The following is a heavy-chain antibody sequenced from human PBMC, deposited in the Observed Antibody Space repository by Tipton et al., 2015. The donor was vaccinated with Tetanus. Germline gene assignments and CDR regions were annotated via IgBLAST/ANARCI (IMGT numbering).Heavy chain of an antibody. J-gene: IGHJ4*02. CDR1: GYPFNNFW. CDR2: IFPGDSDI. D-gene: IGHD5-12*01. CDR3: ARVGGGSKWLFDY. V-gene: IGHV5-51*01. Sequence: QLVQSGAEVIEPGESLKISCKGFGYPFNNFWIGWVRQMPGRGLEWMGIIFPGDSDIRYSPSFQGRVTISADKYISTAYLQWSSVRASDTAMYFCARVGGGSKWLFDYWGQGTLVTVSS.